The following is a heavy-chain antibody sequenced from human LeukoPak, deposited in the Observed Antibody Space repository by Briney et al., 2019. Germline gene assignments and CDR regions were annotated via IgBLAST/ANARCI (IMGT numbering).Heavy chain of an antibody. CDR1: GYTFTRYY. CDR3: AREYVGLGYFDY. J-gene: IGHJ4*02. Sequence: DSLKVSCKASGYTFTRYYMHWARQAPGQGLEWMGIINPSGGTTSYAQKFQGRVTMTRDTSTSTVYMELSSLTSEDTALYYCAREYVGLGYFDYWGQGTLVIASA. D-gene: IGHD2-15*01. V-gene: IGHV1-46*01. CDR2: INPSGGTT.